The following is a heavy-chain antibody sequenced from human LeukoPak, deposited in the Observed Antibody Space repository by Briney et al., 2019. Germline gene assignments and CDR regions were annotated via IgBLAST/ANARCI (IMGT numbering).Heavy chain of an antibody. J-gene: IGHJ4*02. CDR1: GFTFSDYD. CDR2: ISGLSTHI. D-gene: IGHD3-16*01. V-gene: IGHV3-69-1*02. Sequence: GGSLRLSCSAPGFTFSDYDMNWVRQAPGKGLEWVPSISGLSTHIYYGDSVKGRFSISRDNAKNSVYLQMNSLGVEDTAIYYCGRAFPPLRTSSAGDLWGQGILVTVSS. CDR3: GRAFPPLRTSSAGDL.